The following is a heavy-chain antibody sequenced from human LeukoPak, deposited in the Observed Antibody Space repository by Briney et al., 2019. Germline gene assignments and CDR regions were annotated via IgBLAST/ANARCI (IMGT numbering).Heavy chain of an antibody. CDR2: INPISGGT. Sequence: ASVKVSCKASGYTFTGYYMHWVRQAPGQGLEWMGRINPISGGTNYAQKFQGRVTMTRDTSISTAYMGLSRLRSDDTAVYYCARGRSFYSGSYEAINWFDPWGQGTLVTVSS. J-gene: IGHJ5*02. CDR3: ARGRSFYSGSYEAINWFDP. V-gene: IGHV1-2*06. D-gene: IGHD1-26*01. CDR1: GYTFTGYY.